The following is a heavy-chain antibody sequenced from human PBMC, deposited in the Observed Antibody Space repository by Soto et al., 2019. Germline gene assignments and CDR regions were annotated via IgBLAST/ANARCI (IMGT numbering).Heavy chain of an antibody. Sequence: QVQLVQSGAEVKKPGSSVKVSCKASGGTFSSYAISWVRQAPGQGLEWMGGIIPILGTANYAQKFQGRVTSTADESTSPAYMELSRLRSEDTAVYYCARSYGEQRLGGLGYWGQGTLVTVSS. D-gene: IGHD3-10*01. V-gene: IGHV1-69*01. CDR2: IIPILGTA. CDR1: GGTFSSYA. CDR3: ARSYGEQRLGGLGY. J-gene: IGHJ4*02.